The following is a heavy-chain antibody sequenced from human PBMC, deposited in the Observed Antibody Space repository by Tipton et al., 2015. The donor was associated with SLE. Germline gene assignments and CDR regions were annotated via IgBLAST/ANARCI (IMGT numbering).Heavy chain of an antibody. D-gene: IGHD3-3*01. CDR3: ARGGFWSGYFDY. CDR1: GFTFSSYW. V-gene: IGHV3-7*01. Sequence: AVSGFTFSSYWMSWVRQAPGKGLEWVANIKQDGSEKYYVDSVKGRFTISRDNAKNSLYLQMNSLRAEDTAVYYCARGGFWSGYFDYWGQGILVTVSS. J-gene: IGHJ4*02. CDR2: IKQDGSEK.